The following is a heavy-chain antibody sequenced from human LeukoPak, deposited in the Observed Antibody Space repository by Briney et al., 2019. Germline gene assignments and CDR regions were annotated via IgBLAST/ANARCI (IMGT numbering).Heavy chain of an antibody. J-gene: IGHJ4*02. Sequence: GGSLRLSCAASGFILSDYSVNWVRQAPGKGLEWISYISPNSSIVHYADSVKGRFTIFRDIAKNSLYLQMNRLRAGDTATYYCARIRDWGQGTLVTVSS. CDR3: ARIRD. V-gene: IGHV3-48*04. CDR2: ISPNSSIV. CDR1: GFILSDYS.